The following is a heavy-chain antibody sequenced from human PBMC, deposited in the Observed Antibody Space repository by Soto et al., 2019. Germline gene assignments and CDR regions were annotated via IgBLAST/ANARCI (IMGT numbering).Heavy chain of an antibody. CDR1: GFTFDDYA. CDR2: ISWNRGNL. V-gene: IGHV3-9*01. Sequence: EVQLVESGGGLLQPGRSLRLSCAASGFTFDDYAMHWVRQPPGKGLEWVSSISWNRGNLGYADSVKGRFTISRDNAKNSQYLQMNSLRGEDTALYYCAKGASTTVFAFNDYWGQGTLVTVSS. CDR3: AKGASTTVFAFNDY. D-gene: IGHD4-17*01. J-gene: IGHJ4*02.